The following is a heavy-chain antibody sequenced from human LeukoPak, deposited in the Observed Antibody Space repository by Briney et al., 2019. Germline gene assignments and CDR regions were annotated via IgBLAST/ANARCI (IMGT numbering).Heavy chain of an antibody. J-gene: IGHJ5*02. V-gene: IGHV4-30-4*01. CDR3: VRGEGWFDP. CDR1: GDSISSGDYY. CDR2: IYYSGST. Sequence: SQTLSLTCTVSGDSISSGDYYWGWLRQPPGKGLEWIGYIYYSGSTYYNPSLKSRVTISVDTSKNQFSLKLSSVTAADTAVYYCVRGEGWFDPWGQGTLVTVSS.